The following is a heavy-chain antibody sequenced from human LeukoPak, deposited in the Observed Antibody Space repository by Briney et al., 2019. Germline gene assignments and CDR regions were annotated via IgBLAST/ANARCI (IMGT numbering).Heavy chain of an antibody. V-gene: IGHV3-48*02. CDR2: ISSSSTI. CDR3: AGLAGDPLSYYYYGLDV. D-gene: IGHD7-27*01. J-gene: IGHJ6*02. Sequence: GGSLRLSCAASGFTFSNYNMNWVRQAPGKGLEWVSYISSSSTIYYADSVKGRFTISRDNAKNSLYLQMNSLRDEDTAVYYCAGLAGDPLSYYYYGLDVWGQGTTATVSS. CDR1: GFTFSNYN.